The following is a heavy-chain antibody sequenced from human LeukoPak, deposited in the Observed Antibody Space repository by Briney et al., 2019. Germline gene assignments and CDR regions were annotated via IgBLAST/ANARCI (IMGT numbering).Heavy chain of an antibody. Sequence: ASVTVSFTVSGYTLTELSMHWVRQAPGKGLEWMGGFDPEDGETIYAQKFQGRVTMTEDTSTDTAYMELSSLRSEDTAVYYCATGMYYYGSGSYDMMRYWGQGTLVTVSS. CDR3: ATGMYYYGSGSYDMMRY. CDR2: FDPEDGET. J-gene: IGHJ4*02. CDR1: GYTLTELS. D-gene: IGHD3-10*01. V-gene: IGHV1-24*01.